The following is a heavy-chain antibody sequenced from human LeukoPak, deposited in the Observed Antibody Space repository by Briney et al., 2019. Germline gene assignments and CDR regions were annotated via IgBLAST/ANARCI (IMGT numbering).Heavy chain of an antibody. J-gene: IGHJ3*02. D-gene: IGHD3-10*02. Sequence: PSETLSLTCTVSGGSISSDYWSWSRQPPGKGLEWIGYSYYSGSTNYYPSLKSRVTISVDPSKNQFSLKLSSVTAADPAVYYCARHVRGAFDIWGQGTMVTVSS. CDR3: ARHVRGAFDI. CDR1: GGSISSDY. V-gene: IGHV4-59*08. CDR2: SYYSGST.